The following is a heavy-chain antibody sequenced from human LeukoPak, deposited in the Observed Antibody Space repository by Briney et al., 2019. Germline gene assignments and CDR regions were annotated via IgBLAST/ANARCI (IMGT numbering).Heavy chain of an antibody. CDR1: GGSISSGRYY. J-gene: IGHJ4*02. CDR2: IYSNEST. D-gene: IGHD3-22*01. V-gene: IGHV4-61*02. Sequence: TLSLTCTVSGGSISSGRYYWSWIRQPAGKGLEWIGRIYSNESTNYNPSLKGRVTISVDTSKNQFSLKLSSVTAADTAVYYCARPYYDCSGYYYFDYWGQGTQVTVSS. CDR3: ARPYYDCSGYYYFDY.